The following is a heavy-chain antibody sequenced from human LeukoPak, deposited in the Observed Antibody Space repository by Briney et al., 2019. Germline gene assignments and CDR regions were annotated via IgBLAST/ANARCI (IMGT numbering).Heavy chain of an antibody. V-gene: IGHV4-59*01. Sequence: SETLSLTCTVSGGSISRNYWSWIRQTPGKGLEWIGYIHSIGTTNYNPSLKSRLTISIDTSKNQFSLKLSSVTAADTAVYYCATSYYGSGTYYSWFDPWGQGTLVTVSS. J-gene: IGHJ5*02. CDR2: IHSIGTT. D-gene: IGHD3-10*01. CDR3: ATSYYGSGTYYSWFDP. CDR1: GGSISRNY.